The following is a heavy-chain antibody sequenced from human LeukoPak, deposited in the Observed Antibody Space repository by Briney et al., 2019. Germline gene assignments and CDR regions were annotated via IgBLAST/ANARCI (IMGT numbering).Heavy chain of an antibody. J-gene: IGHJ4*02. V-gene: IGHV3-30*03. Sequence: GGSLRLSCAASGFAFSNYGMHWVRQAPGKGLEWVAVIASDGNRAFYADSARGRFTLSRDNSQNRIYLQMNSLEIEDTAVYYCSRNADHDWWGQGTLVTVSS. CDR3: SRNADHDW. CDR2: IASDGNRA. CDR1: GFAFSNYG. D-gene: IGHD1-14*01.